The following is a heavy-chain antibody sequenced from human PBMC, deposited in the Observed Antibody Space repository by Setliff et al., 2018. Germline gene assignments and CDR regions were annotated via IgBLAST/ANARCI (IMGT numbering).Heavy chain of an antibody. J-gene: IGHJ4*02. Sequence: PSETLSLTCTVSGGSISSGTYYWSWIRQHPGKGLEWIGYIYYSGTTYYNTSLKSRVTISLDTSKNQFSLKLSSVTAADTAVYYCAGSTVTQVDYWGQGTLVTVAS. D-gene: IGHD4-17*01. CDR1: GGSISSGTYY. CDR3: AGSTVTQVDY. V-gene: IGHV4-31*03. CDR2: IYYSGTT.